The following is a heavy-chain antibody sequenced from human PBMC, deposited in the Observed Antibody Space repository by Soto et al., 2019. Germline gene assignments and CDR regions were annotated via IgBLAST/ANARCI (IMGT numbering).Heavy chain of an antibody. CDR3: ARGGASVTTPFDY. CDR2: ISSSGSTI. J-gene: IGHJ4*02. V-gene: IGHV3-11*01. D-gene: IGHD4-17*01. CDR1: GFAFSDPY. Sequence: QVQLVESGGGVVKPGGSLRLSCAASGFAFSDPYMSWIRQAPGQGLEWISYISSSGSTIYYADSVKGRFTISRDNAKKSLYLQMDSLTADDTAVYYCARGGASVTTPFDYWGQGTQVTFSS.